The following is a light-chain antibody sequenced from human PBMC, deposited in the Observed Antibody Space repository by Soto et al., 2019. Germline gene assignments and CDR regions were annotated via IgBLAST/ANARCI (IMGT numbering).Light chain of an antibody. CDR1: QTVSSN. CDR3: QQYNNWPPWT. J-gene: IGKJ1*01. V-gene: IGKV3-15*01. CDR2: GAS. Sequence: EIVLTQSPGTLSVSPGDRATLSCRASQTVSSNLAWYQQKPGQAPRLLIYGASTRATGIPARFSGSGSGTEFTLTISSLQSEDFAVYYCQQYNNWPPWTFGQGTKVDIK.